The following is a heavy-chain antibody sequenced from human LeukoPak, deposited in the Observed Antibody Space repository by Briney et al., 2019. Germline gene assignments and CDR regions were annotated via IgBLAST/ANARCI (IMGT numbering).Heavy chain of an antibody. CDR1: GFTFSSYG. CDR3: AKDKGKYSTLYYFDY. Sequence: GGSLRLSCAASGFTFSSYGMHWVRQAPGKWLDWVAVISYDGSNKYYADSVKGRFTISRDNSKNTLYLQMNSLRAEDTAVYYCAKDKGKYSTLYYFDYWGQGTLVAVSS. V-gene: IGHV3-30*18. D-gene: IGHD6-6*01. J-gene: IGHJ4*02. CDR2: ISYDGSNK.